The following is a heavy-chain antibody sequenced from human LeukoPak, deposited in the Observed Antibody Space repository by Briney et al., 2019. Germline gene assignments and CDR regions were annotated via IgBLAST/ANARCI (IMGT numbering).Heavy chain of an antibody. V-gene: IGHV3-9*01. Sequence: GGSLRLSCAASGFTFDDYAMHWVRQAPGKGLEWVSGISWNSGSIGYADSVKGRFTISRDNAENSLYLQMNSLRAEDTAVYYCVGATPFDYWGQGTLVTVSS. J-gene: IGHJ4*02. CDR1: GFTFDDYA. CDR3: VGATPFDY. CDR2: ISWNSGSI. D-gene: IGHD1-26*01.